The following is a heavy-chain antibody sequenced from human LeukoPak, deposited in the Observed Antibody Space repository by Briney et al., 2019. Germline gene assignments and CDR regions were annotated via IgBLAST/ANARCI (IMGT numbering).Heavy chain of an antibody. D-gene: IGHD4-17*01. CDR2: ISGNGGST. J-gene: IGHJ4*02. Sequence: PGGSLRLSCAASGFTFSSYAMSWVRQAPGKGLECVSAISGNGGSTYYADSVKGRFTVSRDNSENTLFLQMNSLRAEDTAVYYCAKSTTVTTPFDYWGQGTLVTVSS. V-gene: IGHV3-23*01. CDR1: GFTFSSYA. CDR3: AKSTTVTTPFDY.